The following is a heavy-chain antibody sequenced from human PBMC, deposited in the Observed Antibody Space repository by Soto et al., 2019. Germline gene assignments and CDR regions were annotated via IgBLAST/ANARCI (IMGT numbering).Heavy chain of an antibody. CDR3: AMVDVYVTPSPQDV. CDR1: GYTFTRYG. D-gene: IGHD3-16*01. V-gene: IGHV1-18*01. CDR2: INTYNGNT. Sequence: QVQLVQSGAEVKNPGASVKVSCKASGYTFTRYGIGWARQAPGQGLEWMGWINTYNGNTNYAQNEQGRVTLTADTSTRTAYMELRSLRSNDTAIYYCAMVDVYVTPSPQDVWGQGTTVIVSS. J-gene: IGHJ6*02.